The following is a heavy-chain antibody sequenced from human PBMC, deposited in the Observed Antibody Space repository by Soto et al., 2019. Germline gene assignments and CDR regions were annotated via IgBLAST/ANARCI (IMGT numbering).Heavy chain of an antibody. Sequence: QTLSHTRVLSVANLSSTLVLHGIRQSPSRGLEWLGRTYYRSEWYSDYAVSVRSRITVSPDTSKNVISLHFKSVTPEDTAVYYCASSVPITIYYGMDVWGQGTAVIGS. J-gene: IGHJ6*02. CDR2: TYYRSEWYS. V-gene: IGHV6-1*01. CDR1: VANLSSTLV. D-gene: IGHD3-10*01. CDR3: ASSVPITIYYGMDV.